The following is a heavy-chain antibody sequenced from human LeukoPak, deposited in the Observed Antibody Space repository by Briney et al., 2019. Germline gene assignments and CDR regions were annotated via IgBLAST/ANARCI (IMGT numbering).Heavy chain of an antibody. CDR3: ARGGDPHYGMDV. D-gene: IGHD2-21*01. CDR2: IYYSGST. Sequence: SETLSLTCTVSGGSVSSYYWSWFRRPPGKGLEWIGNIYYSGSTNYNPSLRSRVTISVDTSKNQCSLKLSSVTAADTAVYYCARGGDPHYGMDVWGQGTTVTVSS. CDR1: GGSVSSYY. V-gene: IGHV4-59*02. J-gene: IGHJ6*02.